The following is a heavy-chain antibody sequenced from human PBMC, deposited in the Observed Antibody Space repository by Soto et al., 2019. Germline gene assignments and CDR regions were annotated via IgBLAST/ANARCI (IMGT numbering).Heavy chain of an antibody. CDR3: AKDRAYYDFWSGLDV. J-gene: IGHJ6*04. V-gene: IGHV3-23*01. CDR2: ISGSGGST. Sequence: GGSLRLSCAASGFTFSSYAMSWVRQAPGKGLEWVSAISGSGGSTYYADSVKGRFTISRDNSKNTLYLQMNSLRAEDTAVYYCAKDRAYYDFWSGLDVWGKGTTVTVSS. CDR1: GFTFSSYA. D-gene: IGHD3-3*01.